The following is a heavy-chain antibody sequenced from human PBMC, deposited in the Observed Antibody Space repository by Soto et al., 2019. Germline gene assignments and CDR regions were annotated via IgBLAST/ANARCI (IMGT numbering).Heavy chain of an antibody. CDR1: GYTFTSYA. D-gene: IGHD6-19*01. CDR2: INAGNGNT. V-gene: IGHV1-3*01. J-gene: IGHJ6*03. Sequence: ASVKVSCKASGYTFTSYAMHWVRQAPGQRLEWMGWINAGNGNTKYSQKFQGRVTITRDTSASTAYMELSSLRSEDTAVYYCARDREGIAVAGPVYYYYYMDVWGKGTTVTVSS. CDR3: ARDREGIAVAGPVYYYYYMDV.